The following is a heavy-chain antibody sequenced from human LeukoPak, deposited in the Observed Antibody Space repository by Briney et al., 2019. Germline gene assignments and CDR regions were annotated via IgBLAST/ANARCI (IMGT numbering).Heavy chain of an antibody. J-gene: IGHJ6*03. CDR1: GFTFSNYA. V-gene: IGHV3-23*01. CDR2: ISGSDGRT. CDR3: AKGLQGGEYYYYYCYMDV. Sequence: PGGSLRLSCAASGFTFSNYAMSWVRQAPGKGLEWVSTISGSDGRTYYADSVKGRFNISRGNSKNTLDLQMNSLRAEDTAVYYCAKGLQGGEYYYYYCYMDVWGKGTTVTVSS.